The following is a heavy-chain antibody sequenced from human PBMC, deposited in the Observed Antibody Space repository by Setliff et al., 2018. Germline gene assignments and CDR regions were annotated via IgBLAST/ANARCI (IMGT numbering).Heavy chain of an antibody. J-gene: IGHJ4*02. CDR3: ARDGDSYGATVDY. CDR2: IIPILGIA. V-gene: IGHV1-69*10. D-gene: IGHD5-18*01. Sequence: GASVKVSCKTSGSTFGNHSVSWVRQAPGQGLEWMGGIIPILGIANYAQKFQGRVTITADKSTSTAYMELSSLRSEDTAVYYCARDGDSYGATVDYWGQGTLVTVSS. CDR1: GSTFGNHS.